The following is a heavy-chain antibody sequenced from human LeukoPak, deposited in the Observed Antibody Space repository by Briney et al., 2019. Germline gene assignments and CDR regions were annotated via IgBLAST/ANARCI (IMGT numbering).Heavy chain of an antibody. Sequence: GGSLRLSCTTSGFAFDDFAMSWVRQPAGKGLEWVGFIRRRAYGGAAEYAATVKGRFIISRDDSKGIAYLQMNSLKTEDTAVYYCSRNGLVDFDYWGQGSRVIVSP. CDR3: SRNGLVDFDY. J-gene: IGHJ4*02. V-gene: IGHV3-49*04. CDR1: GFAFDDFA. CDR2: IRRRAYGGAA.